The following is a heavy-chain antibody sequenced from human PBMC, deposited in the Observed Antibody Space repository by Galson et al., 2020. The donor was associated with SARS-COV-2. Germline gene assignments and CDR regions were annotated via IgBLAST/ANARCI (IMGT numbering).Heavy chain of an antibody. Sequence: SETLSLTCTVSGGSINDYYWSWIRRPAGKGLEWIGRIYSSGSTHYNPSLKSRVSMSVDTSKNQFSLRLTSVTAADTAVYYCARDAGQQILFDYFYYGMDVWGQGTTVTVSS. CDR2: IYSSGST. J-gene: IGHJ6*02. CDR3: ARDAGQQILFDYFYYGMDV. CDR1: GGSINDYY. V-gene: IGHV4-4*07. D-gene: IGHD6-13*01.